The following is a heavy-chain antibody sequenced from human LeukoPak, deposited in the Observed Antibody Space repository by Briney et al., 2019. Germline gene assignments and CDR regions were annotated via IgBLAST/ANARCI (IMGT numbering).Heavy chain of an antibody. CDR1: GGSISSYY. Sequence: SETLSLTCTVSGGSISSYYWSWIRQPPGKGLEWIGYIYYSGSTNYNPSLKSRVTISVDTSKNQFSLKLSSVTAADTAVYYCARHSGDCSGGSCYSVHWFDPWGQGTLVTVSS. CDR2: IYYSGST. CDR3: ARHSGDCSGGSCYSVHWFDP. J-gene: IGHJ5*02. V-gene: IGHV4-59*08. D-gene: IGHD2-15*01.